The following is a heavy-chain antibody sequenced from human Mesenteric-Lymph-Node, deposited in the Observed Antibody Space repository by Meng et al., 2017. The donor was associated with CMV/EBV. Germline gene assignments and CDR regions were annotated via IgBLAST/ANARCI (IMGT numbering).Heavy chain of an antibody. D-gene: IGHD6-6*01. CDR3: ARGGSSSDDY. CDR2: ISSSSSYI. CDR1: GFTFSSYS. Sequence: GESLKISCAASGFTFSSYSMNWVRQAPGKGLEWVSSISSSSSYIYYADSVKGRFTISRDNAKNSLYLQMNSLRAEDTAVYYCARGGSSSDDYWGQGTLVTVSS. J-gene: IGHJ4*02. V-gene: IGHV3-21*04.